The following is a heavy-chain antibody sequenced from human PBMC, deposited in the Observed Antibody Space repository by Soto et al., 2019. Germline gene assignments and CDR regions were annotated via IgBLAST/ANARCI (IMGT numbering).Heavy chain of an antibody. CDR1: GFTFSDYY. Sequence: GGSLQLSGATSGFTFSDYYMRWIRQAPGKGLEWVSYISSSGSNIYYADSVKGRFTISRDNAKNSLYLQMNSLRAEDTAVYYWARDRVVVTAIFDYWGQGTLVTVSS. CDR3: ARDRVVVTAIFDY. D-gene: IGHD2-21*02. V-gene: IGHV3-11*01. CDR2: ISSSGSNI. J-gene: IGHJ4*02.